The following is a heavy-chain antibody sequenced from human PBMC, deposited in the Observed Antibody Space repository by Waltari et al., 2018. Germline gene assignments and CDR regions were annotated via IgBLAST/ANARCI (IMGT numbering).Heavy chain of an antibody. Sequence: EVQLVESGGGLVQPGGSLKLSCAASGFTFSGSAMHWVRKASGKGLEWVGRIRSKANSYATAYAASVKGRFTISRDDSKNTAYLQMNSLKTEDTAVYYCTRPHSNYDYWGQGTLVTVSS. J-gene: IGHJ4*02. D-gene: IGHD4-4*01. CDR1: GFTFSGSA. CDR3: TRPHSNYDY. V-gene: IGHV3-73*01. CDR2: IRSKANSYAT.